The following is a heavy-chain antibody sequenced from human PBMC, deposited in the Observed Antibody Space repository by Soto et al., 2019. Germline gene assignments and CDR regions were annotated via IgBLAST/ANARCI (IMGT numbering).Heavy chain of an antibody. CDR2: ISYDGSNK. J-gene: IGHJ6*01. Sequence: QVQLVESGGGVVQPGRSLRLSCAASGFTFSSYGMHWVRQAPGKGLEWVAVISYDGSNKYYADSVKGRFTISRDNSKNALYLEMKSLRAEDTAEDYCERARGYYYYGMDVWGQGTTVNVSS. CDR1: GFTFSSYG. V-gene: IGHV3-30*03. CDR3: ERARGYYYYGMDV.